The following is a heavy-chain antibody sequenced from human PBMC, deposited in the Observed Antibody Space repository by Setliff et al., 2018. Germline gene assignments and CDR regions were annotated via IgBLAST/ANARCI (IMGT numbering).Heavy chain of an antibody. Sequence: SGGSLRLSCGASGFTYNNCWVSWVRQAPGKGLDWVASVRFDGSYKVYADSVKGRFTISRDNSENTLFLQMTSLRPEDTGIYYCAKVKEPLIRGSGFDYWGRGTLVTVSS. J-gene: IGHJ4*02. CDR2: VRFDGSYK. D-gene: IGHD1-26*01. CDR3: AKVKEPLIRGSGFDY. CDR1: GFTYNNCW. V-gene: IGHV3-30*02.